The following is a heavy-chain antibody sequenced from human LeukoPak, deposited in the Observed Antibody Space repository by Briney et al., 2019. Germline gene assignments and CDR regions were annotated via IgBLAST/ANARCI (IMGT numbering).Heavy chain of an antibody. CDR1: GFTFSSYA. CDR2: ISSNGGST. Sequence: GGSLRLSCAASGFTFSSYAMSWVRQAPGKGLEYVSAISSNGGSTYYANSVKGRFTISRDNSKNTLYLQMGSLRAEDVAVYYCARDACSSTSCYWNYWGQGTLVTVSS. CDR3: ARDACSSTSCYWNY. J-gene: IGHJ4*02. V-gene: IGHV3-64*01. D-gene: IGHD2-2*01.